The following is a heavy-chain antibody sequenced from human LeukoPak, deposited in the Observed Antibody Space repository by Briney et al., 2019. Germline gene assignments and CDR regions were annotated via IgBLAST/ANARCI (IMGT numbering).Heavy chain of an antibody. J-gene: IGHJ4*02. CDR2: INHSGST. CDR3: ARVSYSSGWHLDY. D-gene: IGHD6-19*01. Sequence: SETLSLTCAVYGGSFSGYYWSWIRQPPGKGLEWIGEINHSGSTNYNPSLKSRVTISVDTSKNQLSLKLSSVTAADTAVYYCARVSYSSGWHLDYWGQGTLVTVSS. CDR1: GGSFSGYY. V-gene: IGHV4-34*01.